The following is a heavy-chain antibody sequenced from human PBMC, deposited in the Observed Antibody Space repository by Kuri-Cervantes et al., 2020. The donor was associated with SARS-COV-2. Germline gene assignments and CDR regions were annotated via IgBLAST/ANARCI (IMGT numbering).Heavy chain of an antibody. Sequence: ASVKVSCKASGYTFTSYGISWVRQAPGQGLEWMGWISAYNGNTNYAQKLQGRDTMTEDTSTDTAYMELSSLRSEDTAVYYCATDLRHYDFWSGYYPLGYSQHWGQGTLVTVSS. J-gene: IGHJ1*01. CDR1: GYTFTSYG. CDR2: ISAYNGNT. V-gene: IGHV1-18*01. D-gene: IGHD3-3*01. CDR3: ATDLRHYDFWSGYYPLGYSQH.